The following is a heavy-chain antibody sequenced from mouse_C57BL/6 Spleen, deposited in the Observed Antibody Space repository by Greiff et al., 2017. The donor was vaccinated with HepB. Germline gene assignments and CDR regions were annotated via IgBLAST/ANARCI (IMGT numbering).Heavy chain of an antibody. CDR3: ARGRGTTVVATKAWFAY. D-gene: IGHD1-1*01. Sequence: EVQLQQSGPELVKPGASVKISCKASGYTFTDYYMNWVKQSHGKSLEWIGDINPNNGGTSYNQKFKGKATLTVDKSSSTAYMELRSLTSEDSAVYYCARGRGTTVVATKAWFAYWGQGTLVTVSA. V-gene: IGHV1-26*01. CDR2: INPNNGGT. J-gene: IGHJ3*01. CDR1: GYTFTDYY.